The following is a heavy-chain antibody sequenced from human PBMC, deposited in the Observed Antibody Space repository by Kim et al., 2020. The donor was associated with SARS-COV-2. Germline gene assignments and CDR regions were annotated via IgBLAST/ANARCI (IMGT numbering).Heavy chain of an antibody. D-gene: IGHD6-19*01. J-gene: IGHJ4*02. V-gene: IGHV5-10-1*01. Sequence: GESLKISCKGSGYSFTSYWISRVRQMPGKGLEWMGRIDPSDSDIKYKSSFQGHVTISTDKSINTAYLQWSSLKASDTAIYYCARQSSSGVAYWGQGTLVTVSS. CDR3: ARQSSSGVAY. CDR1: GYSFTSYW. CDR2: IDPSDSDI.